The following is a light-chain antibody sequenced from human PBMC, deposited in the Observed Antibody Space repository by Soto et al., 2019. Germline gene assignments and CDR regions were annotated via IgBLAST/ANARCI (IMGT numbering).Light chain of an antibody. V-gene: IGLV2-14*03. Sequence: QSALTQPASVSGSPGQSITISCAGSSSDIGAYNYVSWYQHHPGKAPKLMIYDVTNRPSGVSDRFSGSKSGNTASLTISGLQAEDEADYYCLSYTSSSTLWVFGGGTQLTVL. CDR1: SSDIGAYNY. CDR2: DVT. CDR3: LSYTSSSTLWV. J-gene: IGLJ3*02.